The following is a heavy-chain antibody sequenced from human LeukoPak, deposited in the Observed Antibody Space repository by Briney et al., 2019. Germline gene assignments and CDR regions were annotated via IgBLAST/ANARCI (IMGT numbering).Heavy chain of an antibody. D-gene: IGHD5-12*01. Sequence: GRSLRLSCAAPGFTFSSYAMSWVRQAPGKGLEWVSAISGSGGSTYYADSVKGRFTISRDNSKNTLYLQMNSLRAEDTAVYYCAKDPKNIVATIYTWGQGTLVTVSS. CDR2: ISGSGGST. J-gene: IGHJ5*02. V-gene: IGHV3-23*01. CDR1: GFTFSSYA. CDR3: AKDPKNIVATIYT.